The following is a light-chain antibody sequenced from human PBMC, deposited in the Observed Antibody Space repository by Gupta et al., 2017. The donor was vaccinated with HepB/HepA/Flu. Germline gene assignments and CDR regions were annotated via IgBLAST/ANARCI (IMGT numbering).Light chain of an antibody. J-gene: IGLJ3*02. CDR1: SSNIGSNT. CDR3: EAWDDSLNGFWV. Sequence: QSVLTQPPSASGTPGQRVTISCSGSSSNIGSNTVNWYQQLPGTAPKLLIYSNNQRPSGVPARCSGSKSGTSASLAISGLPSEEEADYYCEAWDDSLNGFWVFGGGTKLTVL. V-gene: IGLV1-44*01. CDR2: SNN.